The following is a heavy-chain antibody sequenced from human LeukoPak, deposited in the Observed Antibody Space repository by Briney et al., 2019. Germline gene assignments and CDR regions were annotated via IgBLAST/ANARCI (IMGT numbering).Heavy chain of an antibody. D-gene: IGHD5-18*01. Sequence: ASVKVSCKASGYTFTCYYMHWVRQAPGQGLEWMGWINPNSGGTNYAQKFQGRVTMTRDTSISTAYMELSRLRSDDTAVYYCARGRRGYSYGENPWGQGTLVTVSS. CDR3: ARGRRGYSYGENP. CDR1: GYTFTCYY. CDR2: INPNSGGT. V-gene: IGHV1-2*02. J-gene: IGHJ5*02.